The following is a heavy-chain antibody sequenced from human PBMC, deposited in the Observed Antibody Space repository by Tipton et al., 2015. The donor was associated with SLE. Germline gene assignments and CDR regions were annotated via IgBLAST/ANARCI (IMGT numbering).Heavy chain of an antibody. Sequence: PGLVKPSETLSLTCTVSGGSISSGSYYWSWIRQPAGKGLEWIGRIYTSGSTNYNPSLKSRVTISVDTSKNQFSLKLSSVTAADTAVYYCARDFPGARDYYYYRDVWGKGTTVTVSS. J-gene: IGHJ6*03. CDR2: IYTSGST. CDR1: GGSISSGSYY. D-gene: IGHD7-27*01. CDR3: ARDFPGARDYYYYRDV. V-gene: IGHV4-61*02.